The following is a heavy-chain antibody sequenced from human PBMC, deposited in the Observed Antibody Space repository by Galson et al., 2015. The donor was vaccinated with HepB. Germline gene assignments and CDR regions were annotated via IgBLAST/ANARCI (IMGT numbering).Heavy chain of an antibody. CDR2: IIPILGIA. CDR3: ARDPEFGGVILHYLYFDL. J-gene: IGHJ2*01. V-gene: IGHV1-69*04. CDR1: GGTFSSYT. D-gene: IGHD3-16*02. Sequence: SVKVSCKASGGTFSSYTISWVRQAPGQGLEWMGRIIPILGIANYAQKFQGRVTITADKSTSTAYMELSSLRSEDTAVYYCARDPEFGGVILHYLYFDLWGRGTLVAVSS.